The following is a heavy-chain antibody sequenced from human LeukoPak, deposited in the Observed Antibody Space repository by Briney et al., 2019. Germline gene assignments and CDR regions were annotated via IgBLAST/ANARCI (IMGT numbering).Heavy chain of an antibody. CDR1: GFTFSSYW. CDR2: IKQDGSEK. D-gene: IGHD3-22*01. Sequence: GSLILPCAASGFTFSSYWMSWVRQAPGKGLEWVANIKQDGSEKYYVDSVKGRFTISRDNAKNSLYLQMNSLRAEDTAVYYCARDSNYYDSSGHPPGDYWGQGTLVTVSS. V-gene: IGHV3-7*01. J-gene: IGHJ4*02. CDR3: ARDSNYYDSSGHPPGDY.